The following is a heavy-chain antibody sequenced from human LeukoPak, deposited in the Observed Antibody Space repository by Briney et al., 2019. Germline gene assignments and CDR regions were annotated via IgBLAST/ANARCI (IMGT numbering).Heavy chain of an antibody. J-gene: IGHJ3*01. D-gene: IGHD3-10*01. V-gene: IGHV3-30*02. Sequence: GGSLRLSCAASGFTFSSYGMHWVRRAPGKGLEWVAFIRYDGSNKYYADSVKGRFTNSRDNSKNTLYLQMNSLRAEDTAVYYCAKDRYYGSGSPPAAWGQGTMVTVSS. CDR3: AKDRYYGSGSPPAA. CDR2: IRYDGSNK. CDR1: GFTFSSYG.